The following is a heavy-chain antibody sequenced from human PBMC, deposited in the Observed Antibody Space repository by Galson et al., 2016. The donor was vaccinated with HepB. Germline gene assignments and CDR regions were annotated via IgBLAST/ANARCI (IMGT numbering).Heavy chain of an antibody. CDR1: GGSFSDYY. Sequence: SETLSLTCVVYGGSFSDYYWSWIRQPPGKGLEWIGEINHSGSTHYNPSLKSRVTISVDTSKHQFSLKLSSVTAADTAVYYCARGPCGGSCYSYSISYYYYGMDVWGQGTTVTVSS. V-gene: IGHV4-34*01. CDR3: ARGPCGGSCYSYSISYYYYGMDV. CDR2: INHSGST. J-gene: IGHJ6*02. D-gene: IGHD2-15*01.